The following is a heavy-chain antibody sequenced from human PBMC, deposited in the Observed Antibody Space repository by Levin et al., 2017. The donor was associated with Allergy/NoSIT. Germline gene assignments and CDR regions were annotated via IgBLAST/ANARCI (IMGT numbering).Heavy chain of an antibody. J-gene: IGHJ4*02. V-gene: IGHV3-23*01. CDR1: GFTFSSYA. D-gene: IGHD2-21*02. Sequence: GESLKISCAASGFTFSSYAMNWVRQAPGKGLEWVSAISGSGVSTYYADSVKGRFTISRDNSKNTLYLQMNSLRPEDTAVYYCTKPPYCGGDCYWADCWGQGTLVTVSS. CDR3: TKPPYCGGDCYWADC. CDR2: ISGSGVST.